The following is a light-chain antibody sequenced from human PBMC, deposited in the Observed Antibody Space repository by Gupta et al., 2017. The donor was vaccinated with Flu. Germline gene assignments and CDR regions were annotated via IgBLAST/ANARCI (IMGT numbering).Light chain of an antibody. V-gene: IGLV6-57*01. J-gene: IGLJ3*02. CDR3: QSYDNINQGV. Sequence: FFLTLPHPPSESPGQAITISCTRSSGNIARNYVHWYQQHPGQSPPIVILADNYRPFWVPDRLSGAVNSATNAAFPTSSGLKTEDEADYCCQSYDNINQGVFGGGTKLTVL. CDR2: ADN. CDR1: SGNIARNY.